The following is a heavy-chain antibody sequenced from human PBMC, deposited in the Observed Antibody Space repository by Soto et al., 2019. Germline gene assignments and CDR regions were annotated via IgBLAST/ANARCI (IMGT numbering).Heavy chain of an antibody. CDR1: GFTFSSYW. CDR2: INSDGSST. CDR3: ARGGSRNWDFDL. D-gene: IGHD1-26*01. J-gene: IGHJ2*01. V-gene: IGHV3-74*01. Sequence: EVQLVESGGGLVQPGGSLRLSCAASGFTFSSYWMHWFRQAPGKGLVWVSRINSDGSSTSYADSVKGRVIISRDNTKNTLYLKMNRLRDEDPAVDYCARGGSRNWDFDLWGRGTLVTVSS.